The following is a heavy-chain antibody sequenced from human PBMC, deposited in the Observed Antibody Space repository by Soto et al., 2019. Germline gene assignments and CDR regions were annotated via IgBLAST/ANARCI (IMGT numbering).Heavy chain of an antibody. Sequence: SETLSLTCTVSGGSISGGVYYWIWIRQPPGKGLEWIGYIFDSGSTYYNPSLKSRVTISVDTSKNQFSLRLSSVTAADTAVYYCAREIIPLTTDWYFDLWGRGTLVTVSS. CDR2: IFDSGST. J-gene: IGHJ2*01. CDR1: GGSISGGVYY. V-gene: IGHV4-30-4*01. CDR3: AREIIPLTTDWYFDL. D-gene: IGHD4-17*01.